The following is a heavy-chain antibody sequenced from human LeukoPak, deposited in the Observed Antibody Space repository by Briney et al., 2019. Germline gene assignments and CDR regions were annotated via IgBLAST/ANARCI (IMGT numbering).Heavy chain of an antibody. CDR1: GYSISSYY. D-gene: IGHD1-26*01. CDR2: IYYSGST. V-gene: IGHV4-59*01. J-gene: IGHJ4*02. CDR3: ARDSGIAGFGY. Sequence: SETLSLTCTVSGYSISSYYWSWIRQPPGKGLEWIGYIYYSGSTNYNPSLKSRVTISVDTSKNQFSLKLSSATAADTAVYYCARDSGIAGFGYWGQGTLVTVSS.